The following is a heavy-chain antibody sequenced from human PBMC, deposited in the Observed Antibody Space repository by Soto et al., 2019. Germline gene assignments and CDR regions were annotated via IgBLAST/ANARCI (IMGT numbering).Heavy chain of an antibody. V-gene: IGHV1-2*02. D-gene: IGHD2-15*01. CDR3: ARDVDCSGGSCYVFEH. Sequence: ASVKVSCKASGYTFTGYYMHWVRQAPGQGLEWMGWINPNSGGTNYAQKFQGRVTMTTDKSISTAYMELSRLRSEDTAVYYCARDVDCSGGSCYVFEHWGQGTLVTVSS. CDR2: INPNSGGT. J-gene: IGHJ1*01. CDR1: GYTFTGYY.